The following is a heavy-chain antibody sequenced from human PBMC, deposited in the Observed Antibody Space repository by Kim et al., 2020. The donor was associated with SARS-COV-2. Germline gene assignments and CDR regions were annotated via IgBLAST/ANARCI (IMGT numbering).Heavy chain of an antibody. D-gene: IGHD3-9*01. V-gene: IGHV3-23*01. J-gene: IGHJ4*02. CDR3: AKGDMLTGYYLDY. Sequence: YADSVKGRFTISRDNTKNTLYLQMNGRRAEDTAVYYCAKGDMLTGYYLDYWGQGTLVTVSS.